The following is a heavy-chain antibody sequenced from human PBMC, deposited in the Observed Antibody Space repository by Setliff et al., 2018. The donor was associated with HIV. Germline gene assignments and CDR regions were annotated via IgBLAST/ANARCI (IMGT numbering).Heavy chain of an antibody. Sequence: GASVKVSCNVSGYSLTEFPMHWVRQAPGKGLEWMGGFDPEDGETIHAQNFQGRVTMTEDTSTDTAYLELSGLRSEDTAVYYCTTGVRVFRYTSGWTPYAFFDSWGKGTLVTVSS. CDR3: TTGVRVFRYTSGWTPYAFFDS. D-gene: IGHD6-25*01. CDR1: GYSLTEFP. CDR2: FDPEDGET. J-gene: IGHJ4*02. V-gene: IGHV1-24*01.